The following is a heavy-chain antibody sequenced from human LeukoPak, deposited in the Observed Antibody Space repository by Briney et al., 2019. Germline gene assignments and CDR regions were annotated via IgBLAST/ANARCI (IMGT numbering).Heavy chain of an antibody. V-gene: IGHV4-39*01. J-gene: IGHJ5*02. D-gene: IGHD3-10*01. CDR1: GGSISSSSYY. CDR2: IYYTGRT. CDR3: GRKILRYDGSAARNWFDP. Sequence: SETLSLTCTVSGGSISSSSYYWGWLRQPPGKGLEWIGSIYYTGRTYYNPSLKSRVAISVDTSKNQFSLKLTSVTAADTALYYCGRKILRYDGSAARNWFDPWGQGTLVTVPS.